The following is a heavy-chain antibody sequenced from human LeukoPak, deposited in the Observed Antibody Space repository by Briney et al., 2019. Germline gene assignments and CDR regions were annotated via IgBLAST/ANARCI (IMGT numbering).Heavy chain of an antibody. J-gene: IGHJ5*02. CDR3: ARVGVAAAGTGRYNWFDP. D-gene: IGHD6-13*01. CDR1: GYTFTGYY. V-gene: IGHV1-2*02. Sequence: ASVKVSCKAPGYTFTGYYMHWVRQAPGQGLEWMGWINPNSGGTNYAQKFQGRVTMTRDTSISTAYMELSRLRSDDTAVYYCARVGVAAAGTGRYNWFDPWGQGTLVTVSS. CDR2: INPNSGGT.